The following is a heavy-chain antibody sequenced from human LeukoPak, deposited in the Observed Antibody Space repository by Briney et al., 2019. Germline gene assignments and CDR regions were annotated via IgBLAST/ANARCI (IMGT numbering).Heavy chain of an antibody. D-gene: IGHD6-13*01. V-gene: IGHV4-34*01. CDR3: ARGYSSSHGFVY. CDR1: GGSFSGYY. CDR2: INHSGST. Sequence: PSETLSLTCAVYGGSFSGYYWSWIRQPPGKGLEWIGEINHSGSTNYNPSLKSRVTISVDTSKNQFSLKLSSVTAADTAVYYCARGYSSSHGFVYWGQGTLVTVSS. J-gene: IGHJ4*02.